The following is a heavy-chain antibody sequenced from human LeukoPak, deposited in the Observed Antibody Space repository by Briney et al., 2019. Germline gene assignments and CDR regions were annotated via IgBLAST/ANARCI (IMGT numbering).Heavy chain of an antibody. V-gene: IGHV3-23*01. Sequence: GGSLRLSCAASGFTFSSYAMSWVRQAPGKGLEWVSAISGSGGSTYYADSVKGRFTISRDNSKNTLYLQMNSLRAEDTAVYYCAKDGSSDFWSGYHGDWFDPWGQGTLVTVSS. CDR2: ISGSGGST. D-gene: IGHD3-3*01. J-gene: IGHJ5*02. CDR3: AKDGSSDFWSGYHGDWFDP. CDR1: GFTFSSYA.